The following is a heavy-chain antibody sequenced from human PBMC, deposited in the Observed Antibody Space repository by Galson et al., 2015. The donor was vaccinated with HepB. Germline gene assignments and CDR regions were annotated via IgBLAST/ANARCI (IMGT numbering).Heavy chain of an antibody. CDR1: RYTFTSYA. Sequence: SVKVSCKASRYTFTSYAMNWVRQAPGQGLEWMGWINTNTGNPTYAQGFTGRFVFSLDTSVSTAYLQISSLKAEDTAVYYCARDSVSVSNPRGGYDLDYWGQGTLVTVSS. CDR3: ARDSVSVSNPRGGYDLDY. V-gene: IGHV7-4-1*02. D-gene: IGHD6-19*01. J-gene: IGHJ4*02. CDR2: INTNTGNP.